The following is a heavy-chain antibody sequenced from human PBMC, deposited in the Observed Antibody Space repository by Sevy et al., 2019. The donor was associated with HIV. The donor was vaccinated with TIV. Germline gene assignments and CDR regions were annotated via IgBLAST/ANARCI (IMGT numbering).Heavy chain of an antibody. D-gene: IGHD4-17*01. CDR1: GFTFSSYA. J-gene: IGHJ4*02. CDR3: ARDLPPSATTVAHFDH. Sequence: GGSLRLSCAASGFTFSSYAMHWVRQAPGKGLEWVSYISNSGTTISYSDSVRGRFTISRDNARNSLYLQMNSLRGEDTAVYYCARDLPPSATTVAHFDHWGQGTLVTVSS. V-gene: IGHV3-48*03. CDR2: ISNSGTTI.